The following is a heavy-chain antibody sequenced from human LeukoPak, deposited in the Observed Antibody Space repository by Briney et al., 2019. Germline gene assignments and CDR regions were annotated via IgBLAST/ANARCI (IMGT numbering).Heavy chain of an antibody. Sequence: GGSLRLSCAASGFTFSSYGMHWVRQAPGKGLEWLAVIWYDGSNIYYADPVKGRFAISRDDSKNTLYLQINSLRAEDTAVYYCARARNDYDTSSFSALDYWGQGTLVTVSS. CDR2: IWYDGSNI. D-gene: IGHD3-22*01. CDR1: GFTFSSYG. V-gene: IGHV3-33*01. CDR3: ARARNDYDTSSFSALDY. J-gene: IGHJ4*02.